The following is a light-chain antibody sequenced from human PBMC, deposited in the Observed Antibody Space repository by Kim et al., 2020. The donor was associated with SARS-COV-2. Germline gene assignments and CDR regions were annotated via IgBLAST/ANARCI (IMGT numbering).Light chain of an antibody. J-gene: IGKJ4*01. V-gene: IGKV6-21*01. CDR3: HQSSTLPHT. Sequence: ENPTDNSTITHRASESIGSSLHWYQQKPDQSPKPLIKYASQSFSGVPSRFSGSGSGTDFALTNNSLEAEDTATYYCHQSSTLPHTFGGGTKVDIK. CDR1: ESIGSS. CDR2: YAS.